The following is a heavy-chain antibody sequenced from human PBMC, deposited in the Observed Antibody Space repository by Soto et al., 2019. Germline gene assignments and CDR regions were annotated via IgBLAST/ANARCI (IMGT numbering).Heavy chain of an antibody. Sequence: SETLSLTCAVHGGSFSDYYWSWIRQPPGKGLEWIGEINHSGSTKYNPSLKSRVTISVDTSKNQFSLKLSSVTAADTAVYYCARLRHDYIWGSYRPFDYWGQGTPVTVSS. CDR3: ARLRHDYIWGSYRPFDY. CDR2: INHSGST. V-gene: IGHV4-34*01. CDR1: GGSFSDYY. D-gene: IGHD3-16*02. J-gene: IGHJ4*02.